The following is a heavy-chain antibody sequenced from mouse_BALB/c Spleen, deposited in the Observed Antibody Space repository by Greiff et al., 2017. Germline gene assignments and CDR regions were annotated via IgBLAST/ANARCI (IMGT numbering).Heavy chain of an antibody. Sequence: VHVKQSGAELVKPGASVKLSCTASGFNIKDTYMHWVKQRPEQGLEWIGRIDPANGNTKYDPKFQGKATITADTSSNTAYLQLSSLTSEDTAVYYCARYYRYDEWYAMDYWGQGTSVTVSS. J-gene: IGHJ4*01. CDR1: GFNIKDTY. CDR2: IDPANGNT. CDR3: ARYYRYDEWYAMDY. D-gene: IGHD2-14*01. V-gene: IGHV14-3*02.